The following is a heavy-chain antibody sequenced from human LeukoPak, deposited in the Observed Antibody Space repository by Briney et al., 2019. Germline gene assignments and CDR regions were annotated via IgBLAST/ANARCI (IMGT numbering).Heavy chain of an antibody. J-gene: IGHJ1*01. CDR1: GFTVSSNY. CDR3: ARDRSSSWYSEYFQH. V-gene: IGHV3-48*01. CDR2: ISSSSSTI. D-gene: IGHD6-13*01. Sequence: GGSLRLSCAASGFTVSSNYMNWVRQAPGKGLEWVSYISSSSSTIYYADSVKGRFTISRDNAKNSLYLQMNSLRAEDTAVYHCARDRSSSWYSEYFQHWGQGTLVTVSS.